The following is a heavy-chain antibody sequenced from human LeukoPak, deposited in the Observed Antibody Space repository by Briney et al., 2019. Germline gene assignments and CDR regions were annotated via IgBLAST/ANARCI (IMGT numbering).Heavy chain of an antibody. CDR1: GGSISGYS. Sequence: SETLSLTCTVSGGSISGYSWNWIRQPPGKRLEWIGYIYYSETTSYNPSLKSRVTISVDTSKNQFSLKLSSVTAADTAVYYCAREGGPYRPLDYSGQGTLVTVSS. V-gene: IGHV4-59*01. CDR2: IYYSETT. J-gene: IGHJ4*02. CDR3: AREGGPYRPLDY.